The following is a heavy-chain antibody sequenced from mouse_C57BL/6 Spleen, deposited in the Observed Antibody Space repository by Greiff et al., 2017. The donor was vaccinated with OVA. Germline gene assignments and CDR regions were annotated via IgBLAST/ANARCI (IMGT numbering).Heavy chain of an antibody. CDR3: ASPIYYGNYGGAMDY. CDR2: IYPGSGNT. CDR1: GYTFTDYY. J-gene: IGHJ4*01. D-gene: IGHD2-1*01. Sequence: VQRVESGPELVKPGASVKISCKASGYTFTDYYINWVKQRPGQGLEWIGWIYPGSGNTKYNEKFKGKATLTVDTSSSTAYMQLSSLTSEDSAVYFCASPIYYGNYGGAMDYWGQGTSVTVSS. V-gene: IGHV1-84*01.